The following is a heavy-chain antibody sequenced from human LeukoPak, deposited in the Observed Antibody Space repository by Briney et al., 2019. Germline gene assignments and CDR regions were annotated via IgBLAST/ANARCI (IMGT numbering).Heavy chain of an antibody. CDR1: GGSISSYY. V-gene: IGHV4-59*01. D-gene: IGHD6-6*01. CDR3: ARARGFSSSSGRAYYFDY. J-gene: IGHJ4*02. CDR2: IYYSGST. Sequence: SETLSLTCTVSGGSISSYYWSWIRQPPGKGLEWIGYIYYSGSTNYNPSLKSRVTISLDTSKNNFSLKLSSVTAADTAVYYCARARGFSSSSGRAYYFDYWGQGTLVTVSS.